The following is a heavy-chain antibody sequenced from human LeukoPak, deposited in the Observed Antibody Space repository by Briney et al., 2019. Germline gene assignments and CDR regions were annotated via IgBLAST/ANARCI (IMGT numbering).Heavy chain of an antibody. D-gene: IGHD3-3*01. J-gene: IGHJ3*02. V-gene: IGHV1-3*01. Sequence: ASVKVSCTASGYTFTSYAMHWVRQAPGQRLEWMGWINAGNGNTKYSQKFQGRVTITRDTSASTAYMELSSLRSEDTAVYYCARTPEYYDFWSGYSPLGAFDIWGQGTMVTVSS. CDR1: GYTFTSYA. CDR2: INAGNGNT. CDR3: ARTPEYYDFWSGYSPLGAFDI.